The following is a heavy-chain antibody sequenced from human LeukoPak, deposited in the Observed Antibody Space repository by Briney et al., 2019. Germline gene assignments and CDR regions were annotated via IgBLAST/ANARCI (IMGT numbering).Heavy chain of an antibody. CDR2: IYSGGST. CDR1: GFTVNSNY. V-gene: IGHV3-53*01. D-gene: IGHD3-22*01. Sequence: PGGSLRLSCAASGFTVNSNYMNWVRQAPGEGLEWVSVIYSGGSTYYADSVKGRFTVSRDNSKNTLYLQMNSLRAEDTAVYYCARDVFSSGYSDWGQGTLVTVSS. CDR3: ARDVFSSGYSD. J-gene: IGHJ4*02.